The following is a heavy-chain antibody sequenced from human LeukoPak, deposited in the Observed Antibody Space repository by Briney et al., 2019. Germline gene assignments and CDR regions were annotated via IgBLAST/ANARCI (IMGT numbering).Heavy chain of an antibody. CDR3: ARQASSGYYFPGAFDI. Sequence: PSETLSLTCTVSGGSISSYYWSWIRQPAGKGLEWIGRIYTSGSTNYNPSLKSRVTMSVDTSKNQFSLKLSSVTAADTAVYYCARQASSGYYFPGAFDIWGQGTMVTVSS. V-gene: IGHV4-4*07. J-gene: IGHJ3*02. CDR2: IYTSGST. D-gene: IGHD3-22*01. CDR1: GGSISSYY.